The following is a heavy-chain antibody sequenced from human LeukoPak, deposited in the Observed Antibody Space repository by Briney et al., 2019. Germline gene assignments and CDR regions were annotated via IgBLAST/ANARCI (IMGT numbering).Heavy chain of an antibody. CDR2: VYQSGSP. Sequence: SETLSLTCAVSGDSISSSNWWSWVRQPSGKGLGWIGEVYQSGSPNYNPSLKSRVTISVDKSKNQFSLKLSSVTAADTAMYYCARERGYSYGPFDYWGQGTLVTVSS. J-gene: IGHJ4*02. V-gene: IGHV4-4*02. D-gene: IGHD5-18*01. CDR3: ARERGYSYGPFDY. CDR1: GDSISSSNW.